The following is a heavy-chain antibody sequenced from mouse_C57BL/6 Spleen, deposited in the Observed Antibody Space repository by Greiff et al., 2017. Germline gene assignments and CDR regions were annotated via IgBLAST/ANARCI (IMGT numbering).Heavy chain of an antibody. CDR3: ARSNYYGSSHFDY. Sequence: VQLQQPGAELVRPGSSVKLSCKASGYTFTSYWMHWVKQRPIQGLEWIGNIDPSDSETRYNQKFKDKATLTVDKSSSTAYMQLSSLTSEDSAVYYCARSNYYGSSHFDYWGQGTTLTVSS. CDR1: GYTFTSYW. D-gene: IGHD1-1*01. J-gene: IGHJ2*01. CDR2: IDPSDSET. V-gene: IGHV1-52*01.